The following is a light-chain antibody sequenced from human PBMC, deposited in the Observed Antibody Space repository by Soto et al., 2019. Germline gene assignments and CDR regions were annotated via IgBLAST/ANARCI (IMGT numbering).Light chain of an antibody. CDR2: KAS. J-gene: IGKJ4*01. V-gene: IGKV1-5*03. CDR1: QSISTW. Sequence: DIQMTQSPSTLSASVGDRVTLTYRASQSISTWLAWYQQKPGKAPKLLIYKASSLEGGVPSRFSGSGSGTEINITISSLQPDDFATYYCQQYNTYPLTFGGGTTVDIK. CDR3: QQYNTYPLT.